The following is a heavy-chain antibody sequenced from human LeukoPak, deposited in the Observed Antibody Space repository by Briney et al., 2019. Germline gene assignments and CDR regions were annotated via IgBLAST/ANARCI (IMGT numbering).Heavy chain of an antibody. CDR3: ARVGSGGILYYYYYMDV. V-gene: IGHV4-38-2*02. Sequence: SETLSLTCTVSGYSISTGYYWDWIRQPPGKGLEWIGTFYHGGSTYYNPSLKSRVTISVDTSKNQFSLKLTSVTAADTAVYYCARVGSGGILYYYYYMDVWGKGTTVTVSS. CDR1: GYSISTGYY. D-gene: IGHD3-10*01. CDR2: FYHGGST. J-gene: IGHJ6*03.